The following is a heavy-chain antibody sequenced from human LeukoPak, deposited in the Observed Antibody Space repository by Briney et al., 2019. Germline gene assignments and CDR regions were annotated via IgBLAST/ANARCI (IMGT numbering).Heavy chain of an antibody. CDR3: ASPSPLGWGYYYDSSGYYPHAFDI. D-gene: IGHD3-22*01. CDR2: ISSSSSYI. Sequence: GGSLRLSCAASGFTFSSYAMSWVRQAPGKGLEWVSSISSSSSYIYYADSVKGRFTISRDNAKNSLYLQMNSLRAEDTAVYYCASPSPLGWGYYYDSSGYYPHAFDIWGQGTMVTVSS. V-gene: IGHV3-21*01. J-gene: IGHJ3*02. CDR1: GFTFSSYA.